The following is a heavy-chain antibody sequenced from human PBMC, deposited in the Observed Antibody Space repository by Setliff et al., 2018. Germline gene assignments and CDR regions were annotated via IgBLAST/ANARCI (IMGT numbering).Heavy chain of an antibody. D-gene: IGHD2-21*02. J-gene: IGHJ4*02. Sequence: SETLSLTCAVYGESFSGHYWSWIRQPPGKGLEWIGEINHSGSTNYNPSLKSRVTITVDTSKNQFSLKLSSVAAADTAVYYCARGFDVCGGGACYTDGPYYFDYWGLGTLVTVSS. CDR3: ARGFDVCGGGACYTDGPYYFDY. CDR1: GESFSGHY. CDR2: INHSGST. V-gene: IGHV4-34*01.